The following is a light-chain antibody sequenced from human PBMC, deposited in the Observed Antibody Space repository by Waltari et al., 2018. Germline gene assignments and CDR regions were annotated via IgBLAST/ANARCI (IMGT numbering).Light chain of an antibody. CDR1: QAISIY. V-gene: IGKV1-39*01. CDR3: QHSYTTPLT. Sequence: DIQMTQSPSSLSASVGDRVIITCRASQAISIYLNWYQQKPGKAPNPLIYAASTLQRGIPSRFSGSGSGTHFTLTISSLQPEDFATYYCQHSYTTPLTFGGGIKVEI. J-gene: IGKJ4*01. CDR2: AAS.